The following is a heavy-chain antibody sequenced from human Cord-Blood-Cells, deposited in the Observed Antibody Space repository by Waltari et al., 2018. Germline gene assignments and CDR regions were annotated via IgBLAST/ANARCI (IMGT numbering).Heavy chain of an antibody. CDR2: SIPMFGTA. CDR1: GGTFSSYA. V-gene: IGHV1-69*01. CDR3: AACYYRGWSYP. D-gene: IGHD3-22*01. Sequence: QVQLVQSGAEVKKPGSSVKVSCKASGGTFSSYAISWVRQAPGQGLEWMGGSIPMFGTAIYGRECQGSVTVSAEESTASAYLWLSRQGSADTAVYYWAACYYRGWSYPWGQGTLVTVSS. J-gene: IGHJ5*02.